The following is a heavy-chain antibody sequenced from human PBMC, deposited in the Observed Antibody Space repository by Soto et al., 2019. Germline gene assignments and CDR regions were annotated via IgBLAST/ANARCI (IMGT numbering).Heavy chain of an antibody. J-gene: IGHJ4*02. D-gene: IGHD3-10*01. CDR1: GGSFSGYY. CDR2: INHSGST. CDR3: ASSFRSTMVRGVRGEYFDY. V-gene: IGHV4-34*01. Sequence: SLTCAVYGGSFSGYYWSWIRQPPGKGLEWIGEINHSGSTNYNPSLKSRVTISVDTSKNQFSLKLSSVTAADTAVYYCASSFRSTMVRGVRGEYFDYWGQGTLVTVSS.